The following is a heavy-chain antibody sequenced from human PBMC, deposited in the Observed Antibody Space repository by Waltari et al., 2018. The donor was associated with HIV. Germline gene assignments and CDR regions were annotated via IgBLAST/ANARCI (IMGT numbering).Heavy chain of an antibody. CDR2: IIPIFGTA. D-gene: IGHD4-4*01. V-gene: IGHV1-69*01. J-gene: IGHJ6*02. CDR1: GGTFRSYA. Sequence: QVQLVQSGAEVKKHGSSVKVSCKASGGTFRSYAISWVRQAPGQGLEWMGGIIPIFGTANYAQKFQGRVTITADESTSTAYMELSSLRSEDTAVYYCAARQTTSNHYYYYGMDVWGQGTTVTVSS. CDR3: AARQTTSNHYYYYGMDV.